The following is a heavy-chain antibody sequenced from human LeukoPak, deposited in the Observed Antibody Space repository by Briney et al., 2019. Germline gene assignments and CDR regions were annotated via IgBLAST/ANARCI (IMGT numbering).Heavy chain of an antibody. CDR1: GFSLGTSGVG. D-gene: IGHD4-17*01. J-gene: IGHJ4*02. CDR3: ARRVTTILDY. CDR2: IYWNDDK. Sequence: SGPTLVKPPQTLTLTCTFSGFSLGTSGVGVGWLRQPPGKALEWLALIYWNDDKRYRPSLKSRLTITKDTSKNQVVLTMTNMDPVDTATYYCARRVTTILDYWGQGTLVTVSS. V-gene: IGHV2-5*01.